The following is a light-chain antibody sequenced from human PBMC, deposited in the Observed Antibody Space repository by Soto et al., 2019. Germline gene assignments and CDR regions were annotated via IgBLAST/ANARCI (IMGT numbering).Light chain of an antibody. CDR1: SGHSSYA. V-gene: IGLV4-69*01. CDR2: LDSDGSH. Sequence: QPVLTQSPSASASLGASVKLTCTLSSGHSSYAIAWHQQQPEKGPRYLMKLDSDGSHTKGDAIPDRFSGSSTGAERYLTISSLQYEDEDDYYCQTWGTGIHVVFGGGTKLTVL. J-gene: IGLJ2*01. CDR3: QTWGTGIHVV.